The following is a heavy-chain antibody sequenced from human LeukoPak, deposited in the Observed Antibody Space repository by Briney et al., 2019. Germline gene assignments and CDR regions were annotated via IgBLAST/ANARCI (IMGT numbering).Heavy chain of an antibody. CDR1: GFPFSSHV. CDR3: AKDDEGGCSSTSCYKWFDP. J-gene: IGHJ5*02. Sequence: GGSLRLSCAASGFPFSSHVLSWVRQAPGKGLEWVSTISGSGGSTYYADSVKGRFTISRDNSKNTLYLQMNSLRAEDTAVYYCAKDDEGGCSSTSCYKWFDPWGQGALVTVSS. D-gene: IGHD2-2*02. V-gene: IGHV3-23*01. CDR2: ISGSGGST.